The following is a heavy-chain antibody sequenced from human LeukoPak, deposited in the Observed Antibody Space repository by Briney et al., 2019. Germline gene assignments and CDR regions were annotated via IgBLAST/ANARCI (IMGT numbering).Heavy chain of an antibody. CDR3: ARGDTAMVDY. D-gene: IGHD5-18*01. CDR2: IYDSGST. J-gene: IGHJ4*02. Sequence: PSETLSLTCTVSGGSISGYYWSWIRQPPGKGREWIGYIYDSGSTNYNPSLKSRVTISVDTSKNQFSLKLSSVTAADMAVYYCARGDTAMVDYWGQGTLVTVSS. CDR1: GGSISGYY. V-gene: IGHV4-59*01.